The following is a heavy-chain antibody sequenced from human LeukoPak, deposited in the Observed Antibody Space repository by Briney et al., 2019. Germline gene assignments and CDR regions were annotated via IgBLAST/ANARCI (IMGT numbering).Heavy chain of an antibody. V-gene: IGHV4-4*02. CDR3: ARHVRIVATIFYAFDI. D-gene: IGHD5-12*01. CDR1: GVSISSNLW. Sequence: SETLSLTCAVSGVSISSNLWWTWVRQPPGKGLEWIGEINHSGSTNYNPSLKSRVTISVDTSKNQFSLKLSSVTAADTAVYYCARHVRIVATIFYAFDIWGQGTMVTVSS. J-gene: IGHJ3*02. CDR2: INHSGST.